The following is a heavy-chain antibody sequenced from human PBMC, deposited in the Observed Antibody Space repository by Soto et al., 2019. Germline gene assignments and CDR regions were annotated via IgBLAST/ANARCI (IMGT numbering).Heavy chain of an antibody. D-gene: IGHD1-26*01. Sequence: QVQLVQSGAEVKKPGASVKVSCKASGYTFTSYGISWARQAPGQGLEWMGWISAYNGNTHYAQKLQGRVTMTTDTPTSTAYMELRSLRSDDTAVYYCARLGGGHRDAVNWFDPWGQGTLVTVSS. V-gene: IGHV1-18*01. CDR2: ISAYNGNT. CDR1: GYTFTSYG. J-gene: IGHJ5*02. CDR3: ARLGGGHRDAVNWFDP.